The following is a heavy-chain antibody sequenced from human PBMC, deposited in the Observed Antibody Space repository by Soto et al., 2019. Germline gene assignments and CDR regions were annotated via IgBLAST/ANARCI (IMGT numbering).Heavy chain of an antibody. CDR2: IGRSGETI. D-gene: IGHD6-6*01. CDR3: ARDSGGGAARRPTFYY. Sequence: GGSLRLSCVGSGFTFSSFEMNWVRQTPGKGLEWLSYIGRSGETIYYADSVKGRFTISRDNAKSSLFLQMNGLRDEDTGIFYCARDSGGGAARRPTFYYWGRGTLVTVSS. V-gene: IGHV3-48*03. CDR1: GFTFSSFE. J-gene: IGHJ4*02.